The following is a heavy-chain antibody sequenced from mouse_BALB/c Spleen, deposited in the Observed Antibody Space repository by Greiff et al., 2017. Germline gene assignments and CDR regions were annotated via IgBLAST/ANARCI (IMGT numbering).Heavy chain of an antibody. Sequence: QVQLQQPGAELVRPGASVKLSCKASGYTFTSYWMNWVRQRPEQGLEWIGRIDPYDSETHYNQKFKDRAILSVNTSSSTAYMQLSSLASEDSALYYCEKDGRDRAMDYWGQGTSVTVSS. V-gene: IGHV1-74*01. CDR2: IDPYDSET. CDR3: EKDGRDRAMDY. CDR1: GYTFTSYW. J-gene: IGHJ4*01. D-gene: IGHD3-3*01.